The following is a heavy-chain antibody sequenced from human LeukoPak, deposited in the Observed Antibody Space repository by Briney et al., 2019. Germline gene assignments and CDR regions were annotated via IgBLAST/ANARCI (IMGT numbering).Heavy chain of an antibody. CDR3: ARVRGAVAGRGALDY. V-gene: IGHV3-74*01. CDR1: GFSFSDYW. J-gene: IGHJ4*02. Sequence: EGSLRLSCAASGFSFSDYWMHWVRQTPGKELVWVSRLNADGSYTNYADSVKGRFTISRDNAKNTLYLHLDNVRAEDTAVYYCARVRGAVAGRGALDYWGQGTLVTVSS. D-gene: IGHD6-19*01. CDR2: LNADGSYT.